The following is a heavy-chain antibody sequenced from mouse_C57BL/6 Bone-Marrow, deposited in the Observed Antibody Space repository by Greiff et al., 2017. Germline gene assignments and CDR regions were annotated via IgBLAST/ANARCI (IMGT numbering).Heavy chain of an antibody. CDR2: IDPEIGDT. Sequence: VQLQQSGAELVRPGASVKLSCTASGFNIKDDYIHWVKQRPDQGLEWIGWIDPEIGDTESASKFQGTGTITSDTSSNTAYLQLSSPTSEDTAVYDCTSFDGNYLDFWGQGTPLTVAS. CDR3: TSFDGNYLDF. CDR1: GFNIKDDY. D-gene: IGHD2-3*01. V-gene: IGHV14-4*01. J-gene: IGHJ2*01.